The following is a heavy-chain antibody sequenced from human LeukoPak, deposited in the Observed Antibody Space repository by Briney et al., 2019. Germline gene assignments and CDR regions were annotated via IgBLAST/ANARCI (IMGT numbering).Heavy chain of an antibody. CDR3: ARSDYGDYGFIDY. D-gene: IGHD4-17*01. V-gene: IGHV4-59*01. CDR2: IYYSGST. CDR1: GGSISSYC. Sequence: SETLSLTCTVSGGSISSYCWSWIRQPPGKGLEWIGYIYYSGSTNYNPSLKSRVTISVDTSKNQFSLKLSSVTAADTAVYYCARSDYGDYGFIDYWGQGTLVTVSS. J-gene: IGHJ4*02.